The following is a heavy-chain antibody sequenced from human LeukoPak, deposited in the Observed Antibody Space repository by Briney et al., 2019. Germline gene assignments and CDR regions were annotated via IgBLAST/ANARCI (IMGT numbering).Heavy chain of an antibody. CDR3: ARVSGSYVHFDY. D-gene: IGHD1-26*01. Sequence: GGSLRLSCAASGFTFSSYAMHWVRQAPGKGLEWVAVISYDGSNKYYADSVKGRFTISRDNSENTLYLQMNSLRAEDTAVYYCARVSGSYVHFDYWGQGTLVTVSS. J-gene: IGHJ4*02. CDR2: ISYDGSNK. CDR1: GFTFSSYA. V-gene: IGHV3-30-3*01.